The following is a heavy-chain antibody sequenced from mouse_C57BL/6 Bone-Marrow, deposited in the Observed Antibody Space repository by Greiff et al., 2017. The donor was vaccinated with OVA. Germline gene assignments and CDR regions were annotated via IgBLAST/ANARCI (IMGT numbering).Heavy chain of an antibody. V-gene: IGHV5-6*01. CDR2: ISSGGSYT. CDR3: ARQRLYYFDY. Sequence: EVNVVESGGDLVKPGGSLKLSCAASGFTFSSYGMSWVRQTPDKRLEWVATISSGGSYTYYPDSVKGRFTISRDNDKNTLYLQMSSLKSEDTAMYYCARQRLYYFDYWGQGTTLTVSS. CDR1: GFTFSSYG. J-gene: IGHJ2*01.